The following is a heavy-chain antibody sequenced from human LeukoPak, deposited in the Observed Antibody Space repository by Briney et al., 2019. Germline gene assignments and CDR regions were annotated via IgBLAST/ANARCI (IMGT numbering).Heavy chain of an antibody. CDR3: ARVVTGPTGYYYYIDV. Sequence: GGSLRLSCAASGFTFIDYYMTWIRQAPGKGLEWVSYISNSGYGDSVKGRFTISRDNAKNSLYLQMNSLRAADTAVYYCARVVTGPTGYYYYIDVWGKGTTVTVSS. CDR2: ISNSG. J-gene: IGHJ6*03. V-gene: IGHV3-11*04. CDR1: GFTFIDYY. D-gene: IGHD5-18*01.